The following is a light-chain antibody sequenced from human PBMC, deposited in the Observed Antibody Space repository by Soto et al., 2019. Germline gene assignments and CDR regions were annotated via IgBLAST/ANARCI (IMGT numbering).Light chain of an antibody. CDR2: DVA. CDR3: CSYAGSDTLI. CDR1: SSDVGSSNY. J-gene: IGLJ1*01. V-gene: IGLV2-11*01. Sequence: QSALTQPRSVSGSPGQTVTISCTGSSSDVGSSNYMSWYQQPPGEAPKLVIYDVAQRPSGVPDRLSGSRSGKTASLTISGLQPDDEADYYCCSYAGSDTLIFGSGTKVTVL.